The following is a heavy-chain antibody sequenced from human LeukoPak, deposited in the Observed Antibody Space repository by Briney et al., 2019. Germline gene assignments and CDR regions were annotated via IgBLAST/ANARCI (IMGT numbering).Heavy chain of an antibody. J-gene: IGHJ4*02. CDR1: GGSISSYN. CDR2: IYYSGST. D-gene: IGHD2-2*01. V-gene: IGHV4-59*01. Sequence: SETLSLTYTVSGGSISSYNWSWIRQPPGKGLEWIGYIYYSGSTNYNPSLKSRVTISVDTSKNQFSLKLSSVTAADTAVYYCARVPAASSFDYWGQGTLVTVSS. CDR3: ARVPAASSFDY.